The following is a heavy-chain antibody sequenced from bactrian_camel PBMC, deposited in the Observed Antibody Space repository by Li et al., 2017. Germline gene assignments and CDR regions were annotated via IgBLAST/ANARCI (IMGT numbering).Heavy chain of an antibody. CDR3: AEGRGSRGEHCYSLNY. Sequence: QLVESGGGVVQAGGSLRLACVASEFTVSTDCMAWFRQVPGREREAVAAIDSDGNTNYADSVKGRFTISRDNAENTVYLQMNNLQPEDTATYYCAEGRGSRGEHCYSLNYWGQGTQVTVS. V-gene: IGHV3S53*01. D-gene: IGHD6*01. CDR1: EFTVSTDC. CDR2: IDSDGNT. J-gene: IGHJ4*01.